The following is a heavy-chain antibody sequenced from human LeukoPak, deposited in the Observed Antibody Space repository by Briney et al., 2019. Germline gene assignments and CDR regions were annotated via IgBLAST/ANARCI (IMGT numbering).Heavy chain of an antibody. CDR2: INTDGSST. Sequence: GSLRLSCAASGFTFSTYWMHWVRQGPGKGLVWVSRINTDGSSTSYADSVKGRFTISRDNAENTLYLQMNSLRAEDTAVYYCARAPSGYFDYWGQGTLVTVSS. CDR3: ARAPSGYFDY. J-gene: IGHJ4*02. CDR1: GFTFSTYW. V-gene: IGHV3-74*01. D-gene: IGHD1-26*01.